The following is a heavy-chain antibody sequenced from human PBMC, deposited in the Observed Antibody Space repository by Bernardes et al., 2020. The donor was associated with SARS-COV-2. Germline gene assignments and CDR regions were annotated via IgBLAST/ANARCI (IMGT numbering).Heavy chain of an antibody. V-gene: IGHV3-23*01. Sequence: GGSLRLSCVGSGFSFSRHAMGWARQAPGRGLEWVSGVTGDGGIIFYADSVKGRFTISNDTSKNTVYLQMNSLTAEDTAIYYCARDFVVGDDLWYFDVWGRGTPVIVSP. J-gene: IGHJ2*01. CDR2: VTGDGGII. CDR1: GFSFSRHA. D-gene: IGHD2-21*02. CDR3: ARDFVVGDDLWYFDV.